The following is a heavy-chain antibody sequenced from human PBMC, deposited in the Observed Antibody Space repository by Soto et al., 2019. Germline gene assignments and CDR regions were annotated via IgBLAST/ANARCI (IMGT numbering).Heavy chain of an antibody. CDR1: GGTFSSYT. CDR3: AREGYCSGGSCPDY. V-gene: IGHV1-69*02. Sequence: QVQLVQSGAEVQKPGSSVKVSCKASGGTFSSYTISWVRQAPGQGLEWMGRIIPILGIANYAQKFQGRVTITADKSTSTAYMELSSLRSEDTAVYYCAREGYCSGGSCPDYWGQGTLVTVSS. J-gene: IGHJ4*02. D-gene: IGHD2-15*01. CDR2: IIPILGIA.